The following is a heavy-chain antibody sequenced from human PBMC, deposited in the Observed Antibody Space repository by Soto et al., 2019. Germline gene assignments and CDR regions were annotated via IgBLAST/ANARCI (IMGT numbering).Heavy chain of an antibody. J-gene: IGHJ6*02. Sequence: QVQLVESGGGVVQPGRSLRLSCAASGFTFSSYGMHWVRQAPGKGLEWVAVIWYDGSNKYYVDSVKGRFTISRDNSKNTLYLQMNSLRAEDTAVYYCARDDGGSGGDFYYGMDVWGQGTTVTVSS. CDR2: IWYDGSNK. CDR3: ARDDGGSGGDFYYGMDV. D-gene: IGHD1-26*01. CDR1: GFTFSSYG. V-gene: IGHV3-33*01.